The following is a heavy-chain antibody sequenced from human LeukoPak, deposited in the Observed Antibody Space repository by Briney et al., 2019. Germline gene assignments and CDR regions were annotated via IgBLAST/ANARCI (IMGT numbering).Heavy chain of an antibody. CDR3: AKGRTRDSSGYYYFDY. V-gene: IGHV3-30-3*01. J-gene: IGHJ4*02. Sequence: GRSLRLSCAASGFTFSSYAMHWVRQAPGKGLEWVAVISYDGSNKYYADSVKGRFTISRDNSKNTLYLQMSSLRAEDTAVYYCAKGRTRDSSGYYYFDYWGQGTLVTVSS. CDR2: ISYDGSNK. CDR1: GFTFSSYA. D-gene: IGHD3-22*01.